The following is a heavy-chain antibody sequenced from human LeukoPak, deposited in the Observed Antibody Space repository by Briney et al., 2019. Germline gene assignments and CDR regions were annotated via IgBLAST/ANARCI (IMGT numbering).Heavy chain of an antibody. V-gene: IGHV3-30*02. CDR3: AKELGIVATIDY. J-gene: IGHJ4*02. D-gene: IGHD5-12*01. CDR2: IRYDGSNK. CDR1: GFTFSSYS. Sequence: GGSLRLSCAASGFTFSSYSMNWVRQAPGKGLEWVAFIRYDGSNKYYADSVKGRFTISRDNSKNTLYLQMNSLRAEDTAVYYCAKELGIVATIDYWGQGTLVTVSS.